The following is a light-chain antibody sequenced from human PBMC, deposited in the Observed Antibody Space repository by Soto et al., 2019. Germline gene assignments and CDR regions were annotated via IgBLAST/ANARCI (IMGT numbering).Light chain of an antibody. CDR1: SSDAGGYKY. J-gene: IGLJ2*01. V-gene: IGLV2-14*01. Sequence: QSALTQPASVSGSPGQSITISCTGTSSDAGGYKYVSWYQQHPGQAPKLMIYEVTNRPSGVSHRFSGSVSGNTASLTISGLQAEDEAYYYCSSYTGSSTVVFGGGTKLTVL. CDR3: SSYTGSSTVV. CDR2: EVT.